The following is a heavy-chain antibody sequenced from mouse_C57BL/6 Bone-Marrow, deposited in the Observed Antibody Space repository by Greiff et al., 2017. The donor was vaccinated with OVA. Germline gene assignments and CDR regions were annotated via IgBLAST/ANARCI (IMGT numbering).Heavy chain of an antibody. V-gene: IGHV8-12*01. CDR3: ARGLYYYGSSWAMDY. D-gene: IGHD1-1*01. CDR1: GFSLSTSGMG. CDR2: IYWDDDK. J-gene: IGHJ4*01. Sequence: QVQLKESGPGILQSSQTLSLTCSFSGFSLSTSGMGVSWIRQPSGKGLEWLAHIYWDDDKRYNPSLKSRLTISKDTSRNQVFLKITSVDTADTATYYCARGLYYYGSSWAMDYWGQGTSVTVSS.